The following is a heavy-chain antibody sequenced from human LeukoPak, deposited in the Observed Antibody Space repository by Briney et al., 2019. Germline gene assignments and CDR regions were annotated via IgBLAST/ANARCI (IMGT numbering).Heavy chain of an antibody. D-gene: IGHD2-2*01. CDR1: GFTFSDYY. CDR3: ARGPPVIVVVPAAPGPEYYFDY. CDR2: ISSSGSTI. J-gene: IGHJ4*02. Sequence: GGSLRLSCAASGFTFSDYYMSWIRQAPGKGLEWVSYISSSGSTIYYADSVKGRFTISRDNAKNSLYLQMNSLRAEDTAVYYCARGPPVIVVVPAAPGPEYYFDYWGQGTLVTVSS. V-gene: IGHV3-11*01.